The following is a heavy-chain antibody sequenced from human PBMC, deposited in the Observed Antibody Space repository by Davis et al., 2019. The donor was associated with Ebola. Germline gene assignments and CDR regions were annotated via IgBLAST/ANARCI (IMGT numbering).Heavy chain of an antibody. D-gene: IGHD5-24*01. CDR2: INQDGTKE. V-gene: IGHV3-7*03. CDR3: ARDRGRWLQPEYYFDY. Sequence: GESLKISCAVSGFTFRNYWMSWVRQAQGQGLEWVANINQDGTKEYYVDSVEGRFTISRDNAKNSLSLQMNSLRVEDTAVYYCARDRGRWLQPEYYFDYWGQGTLVTVSS. CDR1: GFTFRNYW. J-gene: IGHJ4*02.